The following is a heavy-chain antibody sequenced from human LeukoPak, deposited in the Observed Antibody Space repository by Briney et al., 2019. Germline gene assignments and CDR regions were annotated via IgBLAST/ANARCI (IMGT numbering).Heavy chain of an antibody. Sequence: ASVKVSCKASGGTFSSYAISWVRQAPGQGLEWMGGIIPIFGTANYAQKFQGRVTITTDESTSTAYMELSSLRSEDTAVYYCARFMVRGIITNPVDYWGQGTLVTVSS. CDR3: ARFMVRGIITNPVDY. V-gene: IGHV1-69*05. J-gene: IGHJ4*02. D-gene: IGHD3-10*01. CDR2: IIPIFGTA. CDR1: GGTFSSYA.